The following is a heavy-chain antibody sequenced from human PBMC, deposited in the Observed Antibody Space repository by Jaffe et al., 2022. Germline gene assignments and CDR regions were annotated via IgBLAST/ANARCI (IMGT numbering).Heavy chain of an antibody. CDR1: GFTFGDYA. D-gene: IGHD3-10*01. V-gene: IGHV3-49*04. CDR3: TRARHYYGSGSYHNYYYYMDV. Sequence: EVQLVESGGGLVQPGRSLRLSCTASGFTFGDYAMSWVRQAPGKGLEWVGFIRSKAYGGTTEYAASVKGRFTISRDDSKSIAYLQMNSLKTEDTAVYYCTRARHYYGSGSYHNYYYYMDVWGKGTTVTVSS. CDR2: IRSKAYGGTT. J-gene: IGHJ6*03.